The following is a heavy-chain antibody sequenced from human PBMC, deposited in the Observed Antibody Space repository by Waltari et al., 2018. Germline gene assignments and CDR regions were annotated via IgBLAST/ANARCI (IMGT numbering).Heavy chain of an antibody. J-gene: IGHJ6*02. D-gene: IGHD2-2*01. CDR3: AKGGGGTRDGMDV. V-gene: IGHV4-31*01. CDR1: GGSMTSEYSY. Sequence: QVQLQQSGPGLVQPSQTLTLIRTVSGGSMTSEYSYWCWIRQHPGKGLEWIGFIANSGTPYYNPSLKSVVDMSIDTSKNQFSLKVNSVTAADTAVYYCAKGGGGTRDGMDVWGQGTTVTVSS. CDR2: IANSGTP.